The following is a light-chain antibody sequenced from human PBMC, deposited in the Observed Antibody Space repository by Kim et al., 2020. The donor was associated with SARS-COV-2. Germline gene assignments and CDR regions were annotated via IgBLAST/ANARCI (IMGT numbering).Light chain of an antibody. J-gene: IGKJ4*01. V-gene: IGKV3-11*01. Sequence: EIGLTQSPATLSLSPGERATLSCRASQSVSSYLAWYQHKPGQAPRLLIYDASSRATGIPARFSGSGSGTDFTLTISSLEPEDFAVYYCQQRSNWPLTFGGGTKVDIK. CDR2: DAS. CDR1: QSVSSY. CDR3: QQRSNWPLT.